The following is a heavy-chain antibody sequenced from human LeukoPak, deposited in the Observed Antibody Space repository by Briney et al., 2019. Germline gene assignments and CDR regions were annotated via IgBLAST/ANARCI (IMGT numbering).Heavy chain of an antibody. V-gene: IGHV4-34*01. Sequence: SETLSLTCAVYGGSFSGFYWSWIRQPPGKGLEWIGEINHSGSTNYNPSLKSRVTISVDTSKNQFSLKLSSVTAADTAVYYCAREPLVVVAATPYYYYYMDVWGKGATVTVSS. J-gene: IGHJ6*03. D-gene: IGHD2-15*01. CDR1: GGSFSGFY. CDR2: INHSGST. CDR3: AREPLVVVAATPYYYYYMDV.